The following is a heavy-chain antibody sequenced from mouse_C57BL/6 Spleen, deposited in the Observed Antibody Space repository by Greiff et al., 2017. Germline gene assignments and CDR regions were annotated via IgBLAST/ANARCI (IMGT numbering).Heavy chain of an antibody. D-gene: IGHD4-1*01. J-gene: IGHJ2*01. CDR1: GYAFSSSW. V-gene: IGHV1-82*01. Sequence: QVQLQQSGPELVKPGASVKISCKASGYAFSSSWMNWVKQRPGKGLEWIGRIYPGDGDTNYNGKFKGKATLTADKSSSTAYMQLSSLTSEDSAVYFCASGTGYYFDYWGQGTTLTVSS. CDR3: ASGTGYYFDY. CDR2: IYPGDGDT.